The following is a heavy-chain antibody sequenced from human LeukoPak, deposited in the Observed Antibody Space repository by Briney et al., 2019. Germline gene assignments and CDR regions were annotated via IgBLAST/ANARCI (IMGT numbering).Heavy chain of an antibody. CDR1: GFTFSTYG. CDR2: ISPSGDIT. Sequence: GGSLRLSCAASGFTFSTYGMNWVRQAPGKGLEWVSGISPSGDITYYADSVIGRFSISRDNPKSTVSLQMSSLRAEDTALYYCVRDLHWGGFDVWGQGTMVTVSS. CDR3: VRDLHWGGFDV. D-gene: IGHD7-27*01. J-gene: IGHJ3*01. V-gene: IGHV3-23*01.